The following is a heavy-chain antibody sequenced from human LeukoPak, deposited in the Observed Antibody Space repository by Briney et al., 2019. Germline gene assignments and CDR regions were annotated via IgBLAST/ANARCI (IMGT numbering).Heavy chain of an antibody. CDR2: ISGSGGSP. CDR3: AKDRDILTATDY. CDR1: GFTVSSNY. D-gene: IGHD3-9*01. J-gene: IGHJ4*02. V-gene: IGHV3-23*01. Sequence: PGGSLRLSCAASGFTVSSNYMSWVRQAPGKGLEWVSAISGSGGSPYYADSVTGRFTISRDNSKNTLYLQMNSLRAEDTAVYYCAKDRDILTATDYWGQGTLVTVSS.